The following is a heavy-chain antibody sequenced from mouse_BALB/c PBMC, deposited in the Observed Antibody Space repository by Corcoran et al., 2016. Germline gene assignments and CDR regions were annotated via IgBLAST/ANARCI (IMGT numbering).Heavy chain of an antibody. Sequence: QIQLVQSGPELKKPGETVKISCKASGYTFTNYGMNWVKQAPGKGLKWMGWINTYTGEPTYADDFKGRFAFSLETSASTAYLQINNLKNEDTATYFCARKGGSSFDYWGQGTTLTVSS. J-gene: IGHJ2*01. D-gene: IGHD1-1*01. CDR1: GYTFTNYG. CDR2: INTYTGEP. V-gene: IGHV9-3-1*01. CDR3: ARKGGSSFDY.